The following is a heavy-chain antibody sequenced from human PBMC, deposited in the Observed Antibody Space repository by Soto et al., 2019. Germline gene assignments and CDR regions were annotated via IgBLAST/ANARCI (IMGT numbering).Heavy chain of an antibody. CDR3: ARDQGLIAVAGTFDY. V-gene: IGHV3-30-3*01. D-gene: IGHD6-19*01. Sequence: PGGSLRLSCAASGFTFSSYAMHWVRQAPGKGLEWVAVISYDGSNKYYADSVKGRFTISRDNSKNTLYLQMNSLRAEDTAVYYCARDQGLIAVAGTFDYWGQGTLVTVSS. CDR1: GFTFSSYA. CDR2: ISYDGSNK. J-gene: IGHJ4*02.